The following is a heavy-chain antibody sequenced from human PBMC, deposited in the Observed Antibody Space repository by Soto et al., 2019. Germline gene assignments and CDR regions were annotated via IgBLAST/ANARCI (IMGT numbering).Heavy chain of an antibody. Sequence: SETLSLTCTVSGGSISSYYWSWIRQPPGKGLEWIGYIYYSGSTNYNPSLKSRVTISVDTSKNQFSLKLSSVTAADTAVYYCAREGVSSSWYNYYGMDVWGQGTTATAP. CDR1: GGSISSYY. D-gene: IGHD6-13*01. CDR3: AREGVSSSWYNYYGMDV. J-gene: IGHJ6*02. V-gene: IGHV4-59*01. CDR2: IYYSGST.